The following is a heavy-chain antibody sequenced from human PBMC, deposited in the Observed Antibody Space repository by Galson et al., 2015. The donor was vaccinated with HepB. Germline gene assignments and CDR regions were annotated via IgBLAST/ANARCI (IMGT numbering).Heavy chain of an antibody. Sequence: LRLSCAASGFIFSSYAMTWVRQAPGKGLEWVSTISGGGGSIYYADSVKGRFTISRDSSKNTLYLQMNSLRAEDTAVYYCAKTLSSTWSFDYWGQGTLVTVSS. J-gene: IGHJ4*02. CDR3: AKTLSSTWSFDY. CDR1: GFIFSSYA. D-gene: IGHD6-13*01. CDR2: ISGGGGSI. V-gene: IGHV3-23*01.